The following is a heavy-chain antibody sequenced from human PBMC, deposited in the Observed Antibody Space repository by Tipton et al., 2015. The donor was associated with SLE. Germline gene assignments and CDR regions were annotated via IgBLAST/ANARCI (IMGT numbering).Heavy chain of an antibody. CDR2: IYYSGST. CDR1: GGSISSHY. CDR3: ARPWELEAFDI. Sequence: TLSLTCTVSGGSISSHYWSWIRQPPGKGLEWIGYIYYSGSTNYNPSLKSRVTISVDTSKNQFSLKLSSVTAADTAVYYCARPWELEAFDIWGQGTMVTVSS. V-gene: IGHV4-59*11. D-gene: IGHD1-26*01. J-gene: IGHJ3*02.